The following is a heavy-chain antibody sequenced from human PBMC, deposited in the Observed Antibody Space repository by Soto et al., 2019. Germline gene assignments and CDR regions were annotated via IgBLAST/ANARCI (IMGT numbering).Heavy chain of an antibody. CDR3: TRDSSYYGAGSGVWDY. CDR1: GFNVNDNY. Sequence: EVQLVESGGRLIQPGGSLTLSCAVSGFNVNDNYMSWVRQAPGKAPEWVLVIYSGGKTDYAESVRGRFIVSRDTSKNMVYLQMNSLRAEDTATYYCTRDSSYYGAGSGVWDYWGQGTPVTVSS. CDR2: IYSGGKT. D-gene: IGHD3-10*01. V-gene: IGHV3-66*01. J-gene: IGHJ4*02.